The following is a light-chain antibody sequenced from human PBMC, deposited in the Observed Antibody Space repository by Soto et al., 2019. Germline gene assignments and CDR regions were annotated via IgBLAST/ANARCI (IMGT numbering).Light chain of an antibody. CDR3: LLAYGGPRRV. CDR1: TGAVTSGHY. J-gene: IGLJ2*01. V-gene: IGLV7-46*01. CDR2: DTN. Sequence: QAVVTQEPSLTVSPGGTVTLTCDSSTGAVTSGHYPHWLQQKPGQAPRTLIYDTNNKYPWTPARSSGSLLGGKAALTLSGAQPEDEADYYCLLAYGGPRRVFGGGTKLTVL.